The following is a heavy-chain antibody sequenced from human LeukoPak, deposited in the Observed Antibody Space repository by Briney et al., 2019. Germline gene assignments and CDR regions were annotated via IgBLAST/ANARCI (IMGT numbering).Heavy chain of an antibody. CDR2: IIPIFGTA. D-gene: IGHD2-2*01. CDR1: GGTFSSYA. CDR3: ARVGYYCSTSCYHRGNGRGGFDP. V-gene: IGHV1-69*13. J-gene: IGHJ5*02. Sequence: ASVNLSCTASGGTFSSYAISWVRQAPGQGLEWMGGIIPIFGTANYAKKFQGRVTITADESTSTAYMEMSSLRSEETAVYYCARVGYYCSTSCYHRGNGRGGFDPWGQGTLVTVSS.